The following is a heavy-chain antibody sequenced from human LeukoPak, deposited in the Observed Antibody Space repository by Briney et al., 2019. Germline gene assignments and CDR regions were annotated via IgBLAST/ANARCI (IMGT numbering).Heavy chain of an antibody. CDR1: GGSISSSSYY. CDR2: IYYSGST. J-gene: IGHJ4*02. CDR3: AKVLVGTTCFEY. V-gene: IGHV4-39*07. Sequence: SETLSLTCTVSGGSISSSSYYWGWIRQPPGKGLEWIGSIYYSGSTYYNPSLKSRVTISVDTSKNQFSLKLSSVTAADTAVYYCAKVLVGTTCFEYWGQGTLVTVSS. D-gene: IGHD1-26*01.